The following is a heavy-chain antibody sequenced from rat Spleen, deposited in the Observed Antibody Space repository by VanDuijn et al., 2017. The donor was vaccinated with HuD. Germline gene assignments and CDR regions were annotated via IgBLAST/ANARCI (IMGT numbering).Heavy chain of an antibody. CDR3: ARHREHTTGIPPFDY. CDR1: GFTFSNYG. Sequence: EVQLVESGGGLVQPGRSLKLSCAASGFTFSNYGMAWVRQAPTKGLEWVATTSYDGRSTYYRDSVKGRFTISRDNAKSTLYLQMDSLRSEDTATYYCARHREHTTGIPPFDYWGQGVMVTVSS. CDR2: TSYDGRST. J-gene: IGHJ2*01. V-gene: IGHV5-29*01. D-gene: IGHD1-9*01.